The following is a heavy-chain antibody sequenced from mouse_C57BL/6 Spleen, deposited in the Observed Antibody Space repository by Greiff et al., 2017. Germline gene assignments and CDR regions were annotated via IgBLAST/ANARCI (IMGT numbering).Heavy chain of an antibody. CDR2: ISSGSSTI. J-gene: IGHJ4*01. Sequence: EVKLMESGGGLAKPGGSLKLSCAASGFTFSDYGMHWVRQAPEKGLEWVAYISSGSSTIYYADTVKGRFTISRDNAKNTLFLQMTSLRSEDTAMYYCAREVLTYYAMDYWGQGTSVTVSS. V-gene: IGHV5-17*01. D-gene: IGHD2-14*01. CDR1: GFTFSDYG. CDR3: AREVLTYYAMDY.